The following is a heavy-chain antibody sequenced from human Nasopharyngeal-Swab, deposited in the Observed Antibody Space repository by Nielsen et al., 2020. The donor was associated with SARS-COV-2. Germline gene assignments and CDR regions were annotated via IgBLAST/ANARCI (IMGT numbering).Heavy chain of an antibody. J-gene: IGHJ6*02. CDR2: ISFDGSKK. CDR3: ARDTSVDIVLLYYGMDV. V-gene: IGHV3-30*03. CDR1: GFTFNSHG. D-gene: IGHD5-12*01. Sequence: GESLKTSCAASGFTFNSHGMHWVRQAPGKGLEWVAVISFDGSKKYYADSVKGRFTISRDSSKNTLYLQMNSLRAEDTAVYYCARDTSVDIVLLYYGMDVWGQGTTVTVSS.